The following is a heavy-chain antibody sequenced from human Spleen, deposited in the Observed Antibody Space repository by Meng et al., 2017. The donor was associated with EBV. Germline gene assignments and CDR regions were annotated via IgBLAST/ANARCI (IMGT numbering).Heavy chain of an antibody. V-gene: IGHV4-39*01. D-gene: IGHD6-19*01. CDR3: ARPFPSWQSPRLDPFGA. CDR2: VHYTGST. CDR1: GYSISSFSY. J-gene: IGHJ5*02. Sequence: QLQLRGSGPGKVKPSETLSLPCTVSGYSISSFSYWGWIRQPPGRGLEWIGSVHYTGSTYYSPSLKSRVTVSVDTSKNQFSLRLTSVTAADTAVYYCARPFPSWQSPRLDPFGAWGQGTLVTVSS.